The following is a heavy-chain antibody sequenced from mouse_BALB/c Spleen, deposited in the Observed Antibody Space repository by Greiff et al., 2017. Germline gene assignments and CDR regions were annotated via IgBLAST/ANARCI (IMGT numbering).Heavy chain of an antibody. V-gene: IGHV14-3*02. CDR1: GFNIKDTY. J-gene: IGHJ2*01. CDR3: AREGDGNYPFGY. CDR2: IDPANGNT. D-gene: IGHD2-1*01. Sequence: EVKLEESGAELVKPGASVKLSCTASGFNIKDTYMHWVKQRPEQGLEWIGRIDPANGNTKYDPKFQGKATITADTSSNTAYLQLSSLTSEDTAVYYCAREGDGNYPFGYWGQGTTLTVSS.